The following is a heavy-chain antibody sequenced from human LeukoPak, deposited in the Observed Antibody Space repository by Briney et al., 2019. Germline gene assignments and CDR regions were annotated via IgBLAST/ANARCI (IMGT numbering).Heavy chain of an antibody. CDR1: GGSISSGSYY. J-gene: IGHJ4*02. Sequence: SETLSLTCTVSGGSISSGSYYWSWIRQPAGRGLEWIGRIYTSGSTNYNPSLKSRVTISVDTSKNQFSLKLSSVTAADTAVYYCAREGYSYAYWGQGTLVTVSS. CDR3: AREGYSYAY. CDR2: IYTSGST. V-gene: IGHV4-61*02. D-gene: IGHD5-18*01.